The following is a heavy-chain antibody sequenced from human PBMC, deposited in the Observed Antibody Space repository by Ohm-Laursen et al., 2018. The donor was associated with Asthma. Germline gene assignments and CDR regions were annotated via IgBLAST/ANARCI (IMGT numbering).Heavy chain of an antibody. CDR2: IKPDGSQT. CDR3: ATLSWYASQF. Sequence: SLRLSCTDSGFTFSGSWMIWVRQAPGKGLQWLAFIKPDGSQTYYADSMEGRFSISRDNSKNSLYLQMSSLRGEDTAIYYCATLSWYASQFWGQGTLVTVSS. D-gene: IGHD2-2*01. V-gene: IGHV3-7*01. J-gene: IGHJ4*02. CDR1: GFTFSGSW.